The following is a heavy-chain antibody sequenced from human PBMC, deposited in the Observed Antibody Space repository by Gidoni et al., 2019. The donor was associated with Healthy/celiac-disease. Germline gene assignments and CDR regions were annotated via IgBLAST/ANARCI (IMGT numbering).Heavy chain of an antibody. J-gene: IGHJ4*02. V-gene: IGHV3-30*18. CDR2: ISYDGSNK. D-gene: IGHD6-19*01. Sequence: QVQLVESGGGVVQPGRSLRPSCAASGFTFSSHGMHWVRQAPGKGLEWVAVISYDGSNKYYADSVKGRFTISRDNSKNTLYLQMNSLRAEDTAVYYCAKDGDPAGYSSGWLGYWGQGTLVTVSS. CDR1: GFTFSSHG. CDR3: AKDGDPAGYSSGWLGY.